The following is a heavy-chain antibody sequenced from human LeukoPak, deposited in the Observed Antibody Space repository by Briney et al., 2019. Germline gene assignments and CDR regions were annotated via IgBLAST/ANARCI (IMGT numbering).Heavy chain of an antibody. J-gene: IGHJ3*02. D-gene: IGHD4-17*01. CDR3: ARDPNGDYVGAFEM. CDR2: IYSGGGST. Sequence: TGGSLRLYCAASGFTFSNYAMIWLRQAPGRGLEWFSAIYSGGGSTLYAVSVKGRFTISRDNSKNTLFLQINNMRAEDTAVYYCARDPNGDYVGAFEMWGPGTKVTVS. CDR1: GFTFSNYA. V-gene: IGHV3-23*01.